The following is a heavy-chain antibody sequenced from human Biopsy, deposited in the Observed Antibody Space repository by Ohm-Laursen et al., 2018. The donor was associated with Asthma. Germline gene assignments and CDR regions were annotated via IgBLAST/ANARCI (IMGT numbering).Heavy chain of an antibody. CDR2: FSYDGTNK. CDR1: GFTFSSNA. J-gene: IGHJ4*02. CDR3: AREGVAGTHIED. Sequence: SLRLSCSASGFTFSSNAMHWVRQAPGKGLEWVTVFSYDGTNKYYADSVKGRFTISRDNSKNTLYLQMNSLRPEDTAVYYCAREGVAGTHIEDWGQGTLVTVSS. D-gene: IGHD6-19*01. V-gene: IGHV3-30-3*01.